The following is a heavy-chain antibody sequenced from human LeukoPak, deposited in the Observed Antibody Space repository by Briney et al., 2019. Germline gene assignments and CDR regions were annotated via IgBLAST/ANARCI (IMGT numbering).Heavy chain of an antibody. Sequence: ASVKVSCKASGYTFTSYDINWVRQATGQGLEWMGWMNPNSGNTGYAQKFQGRVTMTSNTSISTAYMELSSLRSEDTAVYCCARVRLVNYYDSSGYPEAFDIWGQGTMVTVSS. CDR2: MNPNSGNT. D-gene: IGHD3-22*01. CDR1: GYTFTSYD. CDR3: ARVRLVNYYDSSGYPEAFDI. V-gene: IGHV1-8*01. J-gene: IGHJ3*02.